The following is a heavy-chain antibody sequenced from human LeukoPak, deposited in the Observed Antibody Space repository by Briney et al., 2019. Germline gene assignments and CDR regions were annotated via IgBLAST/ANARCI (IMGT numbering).Heavy chain of an antibody. D-gene: IGHD4-17*01. CDR1: GFTFSSYS. V-gene: IGHV3-21*01. CDR3: ARKQDYGDYLQYFDY. J-gene: IGHJ4*02. CDR2: VSTGSNYI. Sequence: GGSLRLSCTASGFTFSSYSLNWVRQAPGKGLEWVSSVSTGSNYIYYADSVKGRFTISRDNDKNSLYLQMNSLRVEDTAVYYCARKQDYGDYLQYFDYWGQGALVTVSS.